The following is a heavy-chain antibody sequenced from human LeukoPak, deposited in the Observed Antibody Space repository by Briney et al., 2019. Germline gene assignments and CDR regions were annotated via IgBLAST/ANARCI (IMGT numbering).Heavy chain of an antibody. CDR1: GGSISSSNW. J-gene: IGHJ5*02. D-gene: IGHD3-10*01. CDR2: IYYSGDT. Sequence: SGTLSLTCAVSGGSISSSNWWSWVRQPPGKGLEWIGYIYYSGDTNYNPSLQSRVTVSVDTSKNQFSLRLTSVSAADTAVYYCVRGPYGSGISNWFDPWGQGTQVIVSS. CDR3: VRGPYGSGISNWFDP. V-gene: IGHV4-4*02.